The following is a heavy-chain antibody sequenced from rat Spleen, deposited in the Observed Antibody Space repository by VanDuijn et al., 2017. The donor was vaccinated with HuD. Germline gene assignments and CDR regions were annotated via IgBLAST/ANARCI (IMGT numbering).Heavy chain of an antibody. CDR1: GFTFSNYD. V-gene: IGHV5S23*01. CDR3: TTGSDY. J-gene: IGHJ2*01. D-gene: IGHD5-1*01. CDR2: ISTSGGST. Sequence: EVQLVESGGGLVQPGRSLKLSCAASGFTFSNYDMAWVRQAPTKGLEWVASISTSGGSTYYADSVKGRFTISRDNTKGTLYLHMSGLGSEDTATYYCTTGSDYWGQGVMVTVSS.